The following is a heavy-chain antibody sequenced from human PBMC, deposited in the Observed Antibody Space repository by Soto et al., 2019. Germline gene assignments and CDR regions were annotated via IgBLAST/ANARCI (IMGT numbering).Heavy chain of an antibody. CDR2: ISYDGSNK. D-gene: IGHD3-3*01. CDR3: AREGTIFGVVISDYGMDV. V-gene: IGHV3-30-3*01. J-gene: IGHJ6*02. CDR1: GFTFSSYA. Sequence: VGSLRLSCAASGFTFSSYAMHWVRQAPGKGLEWVAVISYDGSNKYYADSVKGRFTISRDNSKNTLYLQMNSLRAEDTAVYYCAREGTIFGVVISDYGMDVWGQGTTVTVSS.